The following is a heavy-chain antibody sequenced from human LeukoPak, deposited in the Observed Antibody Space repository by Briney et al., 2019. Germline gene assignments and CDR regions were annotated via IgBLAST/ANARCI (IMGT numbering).Heavy chain of an antibody. V-gene: IGHV3-23*01. D-gene: IGHD1-26*01. CDR1: GFTFSNYA. Sequence: GGSLRLSCAASGFTFSNYAMSWVRQAPGKGLEWVSSISASGVSTYYTDSVKGRFTISRDNSKNTLYLQMNSLRAEDTAVYYCARGRGWELPVGAFDIWGQGTMVTVSS. CDR2: ISASGVST. CDR3: ARGRGWELPVGAFDI. J-gene: IGHJ3*02.